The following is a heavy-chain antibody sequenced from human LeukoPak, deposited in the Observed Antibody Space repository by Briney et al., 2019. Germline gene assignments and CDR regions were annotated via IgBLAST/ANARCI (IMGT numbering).Heavy chain of an antibody. Sequence: GGSLRLSCAVSGFTFSRNGMAWVRQSPRKGLEWVAATNAGSDTTYYAHSVKGRFTISRDNSKTALYLQMNSLRLDDTAVYYCAKDLSSSMIIVRGNFDSWGQGTLVTVSS. D-gene: IGHD3-10*01. CDR1: GFTFSRNG. V-gene: IGHV3-23*01. CDR3: AKDLSSSMIIVRGNFDS. CDR2: TNAGSDTT. J-gene: IGHJ4*02.